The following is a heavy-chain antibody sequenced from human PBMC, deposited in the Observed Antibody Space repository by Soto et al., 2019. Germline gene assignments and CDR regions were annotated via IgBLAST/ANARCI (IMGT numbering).Heavy chain of an antibody. V-gene: IGHV1-18*01. J-gene: IGHJ6*02. CDR3: ARDIREQLVPSNSDYYYYYGMDV. CDR2: ISAYNGNT. Sequence: GASVKVSCKASGYTFTSYGISWVRQAPGQGLEWMGWISAYNGNTNYAQKLQGRVTMTTDTSTSTAYMELRSLRSVDTAVYYCARDIREQLVPSNSDYYYYYGMDVWGQGTTVTVSS. CDR1: GYTFTSYG. D-gene: IGHD6-13*01.